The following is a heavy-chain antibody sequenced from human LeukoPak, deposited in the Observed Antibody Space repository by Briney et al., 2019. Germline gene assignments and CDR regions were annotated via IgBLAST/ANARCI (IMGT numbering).Heavy chain of an antibody. Sequence: GGSLRLSCAASGFTFSSYEMNWVRQAPGKGLEWISYISSSGSSINYADSVKGRFTISRVNAKNSLYLQVNSLRAEDTAVYYCARWFYYGSGSYWAYFDYWGQGTLVTVSS. CDR1: GFTFSSYE. D-gene: IGHD3-10*01. J-gene: IGHJ4*02. V-gene: IGHV3-48*03. CDR2: ISSSGSSI. CDR3: ARWFYYGSGSYWAYFDY.